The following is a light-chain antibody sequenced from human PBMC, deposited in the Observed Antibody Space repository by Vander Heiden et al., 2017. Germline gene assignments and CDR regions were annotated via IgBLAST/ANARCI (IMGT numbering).Light chain of an antibody. J-gene: IGKJ1*01. Sequence: IQLTPFPSSLSASVGDRVTITCRASQSISSYLNWYQQKPGKAPNLLIYAASSLESGVPSRFSGNESGTNFTLTISSLQAEDFATYYCQQSYSILTWTFGQGTKVEIK. V-gene: IGKV1-39*01. CDR2: AAS. CDR1: QSISSY. CDR3: QQSYSILTWT.